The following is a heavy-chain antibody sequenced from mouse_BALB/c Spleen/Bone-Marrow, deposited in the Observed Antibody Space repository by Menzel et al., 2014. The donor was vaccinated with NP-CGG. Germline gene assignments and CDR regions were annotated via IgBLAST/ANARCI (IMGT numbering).Heavy chain of an antibody. D-gene: IGHD3-3*01. Sequence: QVQLQQSGAELVKPGASVKLSCKSSGYTFTSYYMYWVKQRPGQGLEWIGEINPSNGGTNFNEKFKSKATLTVDKSSSTAYMQLSSLTSEDSAVYYCTREGTFFAYWGQGTLVTVSA. V-gene: IGHV1S81*02. CDR1: GYTFTSYY. CDR2: INPSNGGT. CDR3: TREGTFFAY. J-gene: IGHJ3*01.